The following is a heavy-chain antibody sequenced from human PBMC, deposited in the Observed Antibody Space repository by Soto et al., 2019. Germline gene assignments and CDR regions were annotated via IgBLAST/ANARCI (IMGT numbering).Heavy chain of an antibody. J-gene: IGHJ3*02. V-gene: IGHV3-66*01. CDR1: GFTVSSNY. CDR2: IYSGGST. Sequence: EVQLVESGGGLVQPGGSLRLSCAASGFTVSSNYMSWVRQAPGKGLEWVSVIYSGGSTYYADSVKGRFTISRDNSKNTLYLQMNSLRAEDTAVYYCASGRITIFGVVDDAFDIWGQGTMVTVSS. CDR3: ASGRITIFGVVDDAFDI. D-gene: IGHD3-3*01.